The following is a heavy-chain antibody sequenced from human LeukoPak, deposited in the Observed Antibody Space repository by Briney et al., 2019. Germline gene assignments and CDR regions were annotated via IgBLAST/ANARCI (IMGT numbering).Heavy chain of an antibody. CDR3: ARSVERYCSSTSCYFTSYYGMDV. Sequence: GASVKVSCKASGYTFTSYDIHWVRQATGQGLEWMGWMNPNSGNTGYAQKFQGRVTMTRNTSISTAYMELSSLRSEDTAVYYCARSVERYCSSTSCYFTSYYGMDVWSQGSTATASS. J-gene: IGHJ6*02. CDR2: MNPNSGNT. V-gene: IGHV1-8*01. D-gene: IGHD2-2*01. CDR1: GYTFTSYD.